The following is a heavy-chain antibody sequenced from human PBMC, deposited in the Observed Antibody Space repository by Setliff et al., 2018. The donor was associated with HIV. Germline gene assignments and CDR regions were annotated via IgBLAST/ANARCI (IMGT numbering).Heavy chain of an antibody. CDR1: GFTFSTYP. CDR3: ARDWASAGYRSGGSCYAFDI. CDR2: ISGSGGST. D-gene: IGHD2-15*01. J-gene: IGHJ3*02. Sequence: GGSLRLSCAASGFTFSTYPMSWVRQAPGKGLEWVSGISGSGGSTYYADSVKGRFTISRDNSKNTLYLQMNSLRAEDTAVYYCARDWASAGYRSGGSCYAFDIWGQGTMVTVSS. V-gene: IGHV3-23*01.